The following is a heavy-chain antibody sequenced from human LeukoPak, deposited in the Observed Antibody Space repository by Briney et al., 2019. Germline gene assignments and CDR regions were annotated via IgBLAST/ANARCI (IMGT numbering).Heavy chain of an antibody. CDR1: GGSISSGSYY. V-gene: IGHV4-61*02. Sequence: SQTLSLTCTVSGGSISSGSYYGSSIRQPAGKGREWIGRIYTCGSTNYNPSLKSRVTISVGTSKNQFSLKLSSVTAADTPVYYCARDYPSNYDFWSGYHSGGMDVWGQGTTVTVSS. D-gene: IGHD3-3*01. CDR3: ARDYPSNYDFWSGYHSGGMDV. CDR2: IYTCGST. J-gene: IGHJ6*02.